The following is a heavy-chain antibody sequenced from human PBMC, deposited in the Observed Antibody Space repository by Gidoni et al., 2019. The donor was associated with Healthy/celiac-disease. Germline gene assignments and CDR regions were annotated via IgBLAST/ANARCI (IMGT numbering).Heavy chain of an antibody. V-gene: IGHV3-30-3*01. J-gene: IGHJ6*02. Sequence: NKYYADSVKGRFTISRDNSKNTLYLQMNSLRAEDTAVYYCARDLKVGRGSSWWPSRVYYYGMDVWGQGTTVTVSS. CDR3: ARDLKVGRGSSWWPSRVYYYGMDV. CDR2: NK. D-gene: IGHD6-13*01.